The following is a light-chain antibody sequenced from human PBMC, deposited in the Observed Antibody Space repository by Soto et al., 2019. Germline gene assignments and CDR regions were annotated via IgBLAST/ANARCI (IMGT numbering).Light chain of an antibody. CDR2: DVS. J-gene: IGLJ3*02. Sequence: QSVLTQPASVSGSPGQSITISCTGTSSDVGGYKSVSWYQQHPGKAPKLMIYDVSNRPSGVSNRFSGSKSGNTASLTISGRQAEDEADDYCNSYTSSNTPIWGFGGGTKLTVL. CDR1: SSDVGGYKS. CDR3: NSYTSSNTPIWG. V-gene: IGLV2-14*03.